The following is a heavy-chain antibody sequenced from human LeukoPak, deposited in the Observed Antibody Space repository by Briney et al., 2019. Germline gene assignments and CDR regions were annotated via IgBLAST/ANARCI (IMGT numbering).Heavy chain of an antibody. CDR2: ISGSGGST. V-gene: IGHV3-23*01. CDR1: GFTFSSYS. CDR3: AKGYYYGSGTFDY. J-gene: IGHJ4*02. Sequence: GGSLRLSCAASGFTFSSYSMSWVRQAPGKGLEWVSAISGSGGSTYYADSVKGRFTISRDNAKNTLYLQMNSLRAEDTAVYYCAKGYYYGSGTFDYWGQGTLVTVSS. D-gene: IGHD3-10*01.